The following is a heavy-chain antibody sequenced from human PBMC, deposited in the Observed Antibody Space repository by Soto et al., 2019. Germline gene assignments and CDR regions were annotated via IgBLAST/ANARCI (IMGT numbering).Heavy chain of an antibody. CDR1: GFSFNTYT. J-gene: IGHJ4*02. Sequence: EVQLVESGGGLVRPGGSLRLSCAASGFSFNTYTMNWVRQAPGKGLEWVSSIDSSGTYIYYVDSVKGRFTISRDNAKNSQSLQLNSLRADDTAVYYCTRGGSYAYGGQGTLVTVSS. CDR3: TRGGSYAY. D-gene: IGHD3-16*01. CDR2: IDSSGTYI. V-gene: IGHV3-21*02.